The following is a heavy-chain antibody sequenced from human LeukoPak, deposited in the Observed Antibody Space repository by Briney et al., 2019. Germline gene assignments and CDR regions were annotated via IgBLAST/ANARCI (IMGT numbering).Heavy chain of an antibody. J-gene: IGHJ3*02. D-gene: IGHD3-22*01. CDR2: IYPGDSDT. CDR3: ARGGRITMIVVAFDI. Sequence: GESLKTSCKGAGYSLTSCWIGWVRQMPRKWMGWGWIIYPGDSDTRYSPSFQGQVTISADKSISTAYLQWSSLKASDTAMYYCARGGRITMIVVAFDIWGQGTMVTVSS. CDR1: GYSLTSCW. V-gene: IGHV5-51*01.